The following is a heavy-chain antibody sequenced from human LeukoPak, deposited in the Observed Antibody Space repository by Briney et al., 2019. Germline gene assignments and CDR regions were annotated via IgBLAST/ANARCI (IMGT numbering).Heavy chain of an antibody. D-gene: IGHD3-10*01. CDR2: INHSGST. CDR1: GGSFSGYY. CDR3: ARVDGSGTPSGY. J-gene: IGHJ4*02. V-gene: IGHV4-34*01. Sequence: SETLPLTCAVHGGSFSGYYWSWIRQPPGKGLEWIGEINHSGSTNYNPSLKSRVTISVDTSKNQFSLKLSSVTAADTAVYYCARVDGSGTPSGYWGQGTLVTVSS.